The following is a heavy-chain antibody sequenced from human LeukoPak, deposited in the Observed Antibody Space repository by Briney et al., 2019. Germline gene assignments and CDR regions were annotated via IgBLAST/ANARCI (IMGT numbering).Heavy chain of an antibody. D-gene: IGHD1-26*01. Sequence: GGSLRLSCAASGFTFSSYAMSWVRQAPGKGLEWVSAISGSGGSTYYADSVKGRFTISRDNSKNSLYLQMNSLRTEDTALYYCAKAVYGSWYYFDYWGQGTLVTVSS. CDR2: ISGSGGST. CDR1: GFTFSSYA. J-gene: IGHJ4*02. CDR3: AKAVYGSWYYFDY. V-gene: IGHV3-23*01.